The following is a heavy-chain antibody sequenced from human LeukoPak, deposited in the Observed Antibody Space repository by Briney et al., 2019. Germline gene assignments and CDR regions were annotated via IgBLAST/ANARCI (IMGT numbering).Heavy chain of an antibody. J-gene: IGHJ4*02. CDR3: AKARAGDITAAFNY. V-gene: IGHV4-39*01. CDR1: GGSISSSSYY. CDR2: IYYSGST. Sequence: PSETLSLTCTVSGGSISSSSYYWGWIRQPPGKGLEWIGSIYYSGSTYYNPSLKSRVTISVDTSKNQFSLKLSSVTAADTAVYYCAKARAGDITAAFNYWGQGTLVTVSS. D-gene: IGHD6-13*01.